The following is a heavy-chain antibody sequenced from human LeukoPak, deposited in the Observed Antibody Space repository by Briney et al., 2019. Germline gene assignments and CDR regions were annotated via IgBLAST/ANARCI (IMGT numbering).Heavy chain of an antibody. CDR1: GGSIIRDY. Sequence: SETLSLTCTVSGGSIIRDYWGWIRQPPGKGLEWIGYIYNSGTTSYNPSLRSRVSISVDTTRNQFSLRLTSVTAADTAVYYCARRTIVGATCWFDPGAREPWSPSPQ. J-gene: IGHJ5*02. V-gene: IGHV4-59*08. CDR2: IYNSGTT. CDR3: ARRTIVGATCWFDP. D-gene: IGHD1-26*01.